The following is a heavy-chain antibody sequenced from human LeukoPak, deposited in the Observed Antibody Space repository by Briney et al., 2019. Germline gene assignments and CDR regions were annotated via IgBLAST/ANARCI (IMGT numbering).Heavy chain of an antibody. Sequence: GESLRLSCAASRFTFSSYSMNWVRQAPGKGLEWVSSITRSSNFIYYADSLKGRFTISRDNAKNSLYLQMNSLRAEDTAMYYCARVSRGNSVGGDYWGQGTLVTVSS. J-gene: IGHJ4*02. CDR3: ARVSRGNSVGGDY. D-gene: IGHD4-23*01. CDR1: RFTFSSYS. CDR2: ITRSSNFI. V-gene: IGHV3-21*04.